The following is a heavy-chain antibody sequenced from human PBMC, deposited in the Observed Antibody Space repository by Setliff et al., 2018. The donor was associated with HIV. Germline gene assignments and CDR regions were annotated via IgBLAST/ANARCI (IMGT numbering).Heavy chain of an antibody. D-gene: IGHD3-22*01. CDR3: VRGYYYDKTGYGTFDI. Sequence: ASVKVSCKASGYTFTAYGITWVRQAPGQGLEWMGWMSAYSGDTKYAQKIQGRVNMTRDTSTDTAYVELRSPRFDDTALYYCVRGYYYDKTGYGTFDIWGQGTEVTVSS. CDR1: GYTFTAYG. V-gene: IGHV1-18*04. J-gene: IGHJ3*02. CDR2: MSAYSGDT.